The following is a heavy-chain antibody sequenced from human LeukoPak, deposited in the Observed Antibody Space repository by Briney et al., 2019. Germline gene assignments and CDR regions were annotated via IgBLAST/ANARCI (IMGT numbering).Heavy chain of an antibody. CDR2: IKQDGSDK. V-gene: IGHV3-7*01. Sequence: GGSLRLSCTASGFIFSNFWMSWVRQAPGKGLEWVANIKQDGSDKYYVDSVKGRFTLSRDNAKNSLYLQMNSLRAEDTAVYYCARIFEYSSIYYFDYWGQGTLVNVSS. J-gene: IGHJ4*02. CDR1: GFIFSNFW. CDR3: ARIFEYSSIYYFDY. D-gene: IGHD2-2*01.